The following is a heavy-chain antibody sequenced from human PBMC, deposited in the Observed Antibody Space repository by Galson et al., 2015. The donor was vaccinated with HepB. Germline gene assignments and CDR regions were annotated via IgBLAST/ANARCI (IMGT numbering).Heavy chain of an antibody. CDR2: ILHDGSNQ. Sequence: SLRLSCAASGFTFSRHGIHWVRQAPGKGLECVAMILHDGSNQLYADSVKGRFTISRDNSKNKLYLQMNSLRAEDTAIYYCVRESLMTMVTFDLWGRGTLVTVSS. D-gene: IGHD4/OR15-4a*01. J-gene: IGHJ4*02. CDR3: VRESLMTMVTFDL. V-gene: IGHV3-33*01. CDR1: GFTFSRHG.